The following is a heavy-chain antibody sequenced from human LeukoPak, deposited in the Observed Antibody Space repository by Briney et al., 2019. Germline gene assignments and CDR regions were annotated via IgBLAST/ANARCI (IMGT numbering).Heavy chain of an antibody. CDR2: INPNSGGT. CDR3: ARDSSGWYPWGYYYMDA. Sequence: ASVSVSCKASGYTFTGYYMHWVGQAAGQGREGMGWINPNSGGTNYAQKFQGRVTITRHTSISTAYMERSRLRSDDTAVYSCARDSSGWYPWGYYYMDAWGKGTTVTVSS. V-gene: IGHV1-2*02. CDR1: GYTFTGYY. D-gene: IGHD6-19*01. J-gene: IGHJ6*03.